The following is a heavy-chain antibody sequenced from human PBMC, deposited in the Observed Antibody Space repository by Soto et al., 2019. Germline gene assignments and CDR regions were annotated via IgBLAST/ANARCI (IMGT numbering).Heavy chain of an antibody. D-gene: IGHD5-12*01. J-gene: IGHJ6*03. CDR3: ARIEAGYIRLKYYYNYMDV. Sequence: ETLSLTCTVPGGSISSSNYYWGWIRPPPGKGLEWIGTIYYSGSTYYNPSLKSRVTISVDTSKNQFSLKLRSVTAADTAVYYCARIEAGYIRLKYYYNYMDVWGKGTTVTVSS. CDR1: GGSISSSNYY. V-gene: IGHV4-39*01. CDR2: IYYSGST.